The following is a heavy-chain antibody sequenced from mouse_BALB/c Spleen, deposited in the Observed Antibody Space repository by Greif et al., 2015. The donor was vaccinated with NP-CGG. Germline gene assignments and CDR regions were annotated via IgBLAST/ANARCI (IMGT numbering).Heavy chain of an antibody. CDR1: GYTFTSYW. D-gene: IGHD2-1*01. V-gene: IGHV1-7*01. J-gene: IGHJ2*01. CDR3: ARRDGNYYFDY. CDR2: INPSTGYT. Sequence: QVQLQQSGAELAKPGASVKMSCKASGYTFTSYWMHWVKQRPGQGLEWIGYINPSTGYTEYNQNFKDKATLTADKSSSTAYMQLSSLTSEDSAVYYCARRDGNYYFDYWGQGTTLTVSS.